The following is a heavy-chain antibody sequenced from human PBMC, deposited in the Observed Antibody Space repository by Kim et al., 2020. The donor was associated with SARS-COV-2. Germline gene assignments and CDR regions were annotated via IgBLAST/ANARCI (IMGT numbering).Heavy chain of an antibody. CDR1: GFTFSTYS. Sequence: GGCLRLSCAASGFTFSTYSMNWVRQAPGKGLEWVSSISSSSDYIYYADSVKGRFTISRDNAKDSVFLQMNSLRAEDTAVYYCARNLVPSTKTYGMDVWGQGTTVAVSS. V-gene: IGHV3-21*01. CDR2: ISSSSDYI. J-gene: IGHJ6*02. D-gene: IGHD1-26*01. CDR3: ARNLVPSTKTYGMDV.